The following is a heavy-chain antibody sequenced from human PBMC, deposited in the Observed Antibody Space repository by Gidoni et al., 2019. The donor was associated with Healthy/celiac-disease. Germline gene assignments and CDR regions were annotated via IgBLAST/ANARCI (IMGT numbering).Heavy chain of an antibody. CDR1: GGSISSYY. J-gene: IGHJ4*02. Sequence: QVQLQESGPGLVKPSETLSLTCTVSGGSISSYYWSWIRQPPGKGLEWIGYIYYSGSTNYNPSLKSRITISVDTSKTQFSLKLSSVTAADTAVYYCARGAYGDYEGGVYWGQGTLVTVSS. CDR2: IYYSGST. V-gene: IGHV4-59*01. CDR3: ARGAYGDYEGGVY. D-gene: IGHD4-17*01.